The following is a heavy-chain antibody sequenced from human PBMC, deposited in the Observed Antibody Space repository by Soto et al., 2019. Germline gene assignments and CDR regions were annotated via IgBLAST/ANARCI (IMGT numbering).Heavy chain of an antibody. CDR1: GGTFSSYA. J-gene: IGHJ6*02. V-gene: IGHV1-69*12. CDR3: ARDSVLVPAAPYYYYYGMDV. D-gene: IGHD2-2*01. Sequence: QVQLVQSGAEVKKPGSSVKVSCKASGGTFSSYAISWVRQAPGQGLEWMGGIIPIFGTANYAQKFQGRVTITADDSTSTAYMELSSLRSEDTAVYYCARDSVLVPAAPYYYYYGMDVWGQGTTVTVSS. CDR2: IIPIFGTA.